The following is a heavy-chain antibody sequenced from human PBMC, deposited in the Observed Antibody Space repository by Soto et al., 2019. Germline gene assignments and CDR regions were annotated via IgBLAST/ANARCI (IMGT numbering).Heavy chain of an antibody. V-gene: IGHV3-73*01. J-gene: IGHJ4*02. Sequence: GGSLRLSCAASGFTFSGSAMHWVRQASGKGLEWIGRIRSKANSYATAYAASVKGRFTISRDDSKNTAYLQMNSLKTEDTAVYYCTTDEIDDYWGQGTLVTVSS. CDR3: TTDEIDDY. CDR1: GFTFSGSA. CDR2: IRSKANSYAT.